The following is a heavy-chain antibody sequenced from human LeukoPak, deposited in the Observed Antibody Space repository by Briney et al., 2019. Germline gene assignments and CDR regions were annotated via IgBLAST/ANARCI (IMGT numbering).Heavy chain of an antibody. Sequence: SQTLSLTCTVSGGSLSSGRYYWSWIRQHPGTGLEWIGYIYHSGSTYDNPSLKRRVTITVDTSKNQFSLKLNSVTAADTAVYFCARGLMGGDYYYMDVWGKGTTVTVSS. V-gene: IGHV4-31*03. CDR1: GGSLSSGRYY. CDR2: IYHSGST. J-gene: IGHJ6*03. CDR3: ARGLMGGDYYYMDV. D-gene: IGHD3-10*01.